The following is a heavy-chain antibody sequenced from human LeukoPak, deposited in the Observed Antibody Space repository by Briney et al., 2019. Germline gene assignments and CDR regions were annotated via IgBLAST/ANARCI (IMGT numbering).Heavy chain of an antibody. CDR1: SGSISSYY. CDR2: IYYSGST. Sequence: SETLSLTCTVSSGSISSYYWSWIRQPPGKGLEWIGYIYYSGSTNYNPSLKSRVTISVDTSKNQFSLKLSSVTAADTAVYYCARGAGGYFDLWGRGTLVTVSS. D-gene: IGHD1-14*01. CDR3: ARGAGGYFDL. J-gene: IGHJ2*01. V-gene: IGHV4-59*12.